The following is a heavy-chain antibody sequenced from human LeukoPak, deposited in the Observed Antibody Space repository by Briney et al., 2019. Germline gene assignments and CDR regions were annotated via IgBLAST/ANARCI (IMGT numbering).Heavy chain of an antibody. D-gene: IGHD3-22*01. CDR2: IIPIFGTA. J-gene: IGHJ4*02. Sequence: SVKVSCKASGGTFTSYAISWVRQAPGQGLEWMGGIIPIFGTANYAQKFQGRVTITTDESTSTAYMELSSLRSEDTAVYYCARVGYYDRQPSDYWGQGTLVTVSS. V-gene: IGHV1-69*05. CDR1: GGTFTSYA. CDR3: ARVGYYDRQPSDY.